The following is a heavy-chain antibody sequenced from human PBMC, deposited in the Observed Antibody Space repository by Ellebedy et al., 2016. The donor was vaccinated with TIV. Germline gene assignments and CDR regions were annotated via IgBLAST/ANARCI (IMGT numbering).Heavy chain of an antibody. J-gene: IGHJ4*02. V-gene: IGHV1-18*01. Sequence: AASVKVSCKASGFTFTSYGISWVRQAPGQGLEGMGWISVYSGNTNYLQKLQGRVTMTADTSTSTAYMELRSLTSDDTAVYYCARNPPRNKYGSGSYSSIDKWGQGTLVTVSS. CDR1: GFTFTSYG. CDR3: ARNPPRNKYGSGSYSSIDK. CDR2: ISVYSGNT. D-gene: IGHD3-10*01.